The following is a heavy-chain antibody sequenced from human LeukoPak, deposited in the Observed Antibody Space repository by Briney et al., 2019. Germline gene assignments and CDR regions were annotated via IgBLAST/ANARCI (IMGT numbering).Heavy chain of an antibody. J-gene: IGHJ4*02. CDR1: GFTFSSYG. V-gene: IGHV3-33*01. CDR2: IWYDGSNK. D-gene: IGHD6-13*01. Sequence: GRSLRLSCAASGFTFSSYGMHWVRQAPGKGLERVAVIWYDGSNKFYADSVKGRFTISRDNSKNTLYLQMNSLGAEDTAVYYCARDRAAADLDYWGQGTLVTVSS. CDR3: ARDRAAADLDY.